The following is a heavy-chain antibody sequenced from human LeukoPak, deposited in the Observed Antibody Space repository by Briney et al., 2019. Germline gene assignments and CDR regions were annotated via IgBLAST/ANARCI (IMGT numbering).Heavy chain of an antibody. Sequence: GGSLRLSCAAPGFSFDDYAMHWVRQAPGKGLEWVSGISWNSGSIGYADSVKGRFTISRDNAKNSLYLQMNSLRAEDTALYYCVKDSGSGGGYYYYGMDVWGQGTTVTVSS. D-gene: IGHD3-10*01. CDR2: ISWNSGSI. J-gene: IGHJ6*02. CDR3: VKDSGSGGGYYYYGMDV. V-gene: IGHV3-9*01. CDR1: GFSFDDYA.